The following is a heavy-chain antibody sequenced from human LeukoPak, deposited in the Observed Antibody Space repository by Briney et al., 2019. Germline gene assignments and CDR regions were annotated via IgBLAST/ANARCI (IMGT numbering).Heavy chain of an antibody. CDR1: GYTFTGHY. J-gene: IGHJ4*02. CDR3: AREDSSSPAFDY. Sequence: ASVKVSCKASGYTFTGHYMHWVRQAPGQGLEWMGWINPNSGGTNYAQKFQGRATMTRDTSISTAYMELSRLRSDDTAVYYCAREDSSSPAFDYWGQGTLVNVSS. D-gene: IGHD6-6*01. CDR2: INPNSGGT. V-gene: IGHV1-2*02.